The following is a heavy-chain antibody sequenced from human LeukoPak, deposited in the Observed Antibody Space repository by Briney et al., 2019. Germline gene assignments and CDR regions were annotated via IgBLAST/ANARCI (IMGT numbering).Heavy chain of an antibody. CDR2: INPNSGGT. V-gene: IGHV1-2*06. CDR3: ASHYYDSSGQHDD. Sequence: ASVKASCKASGYTLTGYYMHWVRQAPGQRLEWMGRINPNSGGTNYAQKVQGRVTMTRDTSISTAYMELSRLRSDDTAVYYCASHYYDSSGQHDDWGQGTLVTVSS. J-gene: IGHJ4*02. D-gene: IGHD3-22*01. CDR1: GYTLTGYY.